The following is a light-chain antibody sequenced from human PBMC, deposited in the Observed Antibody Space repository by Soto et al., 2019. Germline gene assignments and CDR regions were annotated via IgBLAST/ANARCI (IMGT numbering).Light chain of an antibody. Sequence: EIVMTQSPATLSVSPGERATLSCRASQSVSSNLAWYQQKPGQAPRLLIYGASTRATGIPARFSGSGSGTEFTLTISSLQSEDFAVYYCQQYNNWPPPGITFGQGTRLEIK. J-gene: IGKJ5*01. CDR1: QSVSSN. V-gene: IGKV3-15*01. CDR3: QQYNNWPPPGIT. CDR2: GAS.